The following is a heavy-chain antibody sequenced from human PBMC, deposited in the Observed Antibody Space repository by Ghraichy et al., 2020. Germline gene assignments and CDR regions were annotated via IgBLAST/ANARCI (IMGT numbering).Heavy chain of an antibody. CDR2: ISSGGSMI. V-gene: IGHV3-11*01. CDR3: ARAYFFDSSGQYYFNFFDS. Sequence: LSLTCAASGFTFSDYYMSWIRQAPGKGLEWLSYISSGGSMIYYADSGYGRFTISRDNAENSLYLQLNSLRAEDTAVYYCARAYFFDSSGQYYFNFFDSWGPATLVTVSS. J-gene: IGHJ4*02. D-gene: IGHD3-22*01. CDR1: GFTFSDYY.